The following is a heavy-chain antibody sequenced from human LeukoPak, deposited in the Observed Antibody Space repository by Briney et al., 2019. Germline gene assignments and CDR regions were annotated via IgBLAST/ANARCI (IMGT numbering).Heavy chain of an antibody. D-gene: IGHD3-10*01. V-gene: IGHV3-66*02. CDR3: AMESRHGVFGY. CDR2: IYSGGST. Sequence: GGSLRLSCAASGFTVSSNYMSWVRQAPGKGLEWVSVIYSGGSTYYADSVKGRFTISRDNSKNTLYLQMNSLRAEDTAVYCCAMESRHGVFGYWGQGTLVTVSS. CDR1: GFTVSSNY. J-gene: IGHJ4*02.